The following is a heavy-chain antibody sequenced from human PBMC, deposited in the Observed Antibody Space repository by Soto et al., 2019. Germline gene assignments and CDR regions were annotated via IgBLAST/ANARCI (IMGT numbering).Heavy chain of an antibody. CDR3: ARLFHPFGVVFYYYGMDV. D-gene: IGHD3-3*01. CDR1: GGSISSSSYY. V-gene: IGHV4-39*01. J-gene: IGHJ6*02. Sequence: SETLSLTCTVSGGSISSSSYYWGWIRQPPGKGLEWIGSIYYSGSTYYNPSLKSRVTISVDTSKNQFSLKLSSVTAADTAVYYCARLFHPFGVVFYYYGMDVWGQGTTVTVSS. CDR2: IYYSGST.